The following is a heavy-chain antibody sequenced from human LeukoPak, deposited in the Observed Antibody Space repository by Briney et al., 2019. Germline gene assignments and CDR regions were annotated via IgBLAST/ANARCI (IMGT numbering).Heavy chain of an antibody. V-gene: IGHV3-33*01. CDR3: ARDRRYSGYGPPVGDNTDPFDY. Sequence: GGSLRLSCAASGFTFSSYGMHWVRQAPGKGLEWVAVIWYDGSNKYYADSVKGRFTISRDNSKNTLYLQMNSLRAEDTAVYYCARDRRYSGYGPPVGDNTDPFDYWGQGTLVTVSS. CDR1: GFTFSSYG. D-gene: IGHD5-12*01. CDR2: IWYDGSNK. J-gene: IGHJ4*02.